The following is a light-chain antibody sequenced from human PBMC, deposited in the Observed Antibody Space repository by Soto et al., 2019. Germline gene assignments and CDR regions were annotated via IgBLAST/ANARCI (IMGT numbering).Light chain of an antibody. V-gene: IGKV3-20*01. CDR2: DAS. CDR1: QRVRSY. Sequence: EIVLTQSPATLSLSPGDTATLSCRASQRVRSYLSWYQQKPGQAPRLLIYDASYRATGIPDRFSGSGSGTDFTLTISRLEPEDFAVYFCQHYGSSPPVTFGQGTRLELK. CDR3: QHYGSSPPVT. J-gene: IGKJ5*01.